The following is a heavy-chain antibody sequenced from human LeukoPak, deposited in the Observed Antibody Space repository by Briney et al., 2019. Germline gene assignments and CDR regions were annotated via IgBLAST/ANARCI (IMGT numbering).Heavy chain of an antibody. CDR1: GFTFSSYA. CDR3: ATAWGIVGATFAY. V-gene: IGHV3-23*01. D-gene: IGHD1-26*01. Sequence: GGSLRLSCAASGFTFSSYAMSWVRQAPGKGLEWVSAISGSGGSTYYADSVKGRFTISRDNSKNTLYLQMNSLRAEDTAVYYCATAWGIVGATFAYWGQGTLVTVSS. J-gene: IGHJ4*02. CDR2: ISGSGGST.